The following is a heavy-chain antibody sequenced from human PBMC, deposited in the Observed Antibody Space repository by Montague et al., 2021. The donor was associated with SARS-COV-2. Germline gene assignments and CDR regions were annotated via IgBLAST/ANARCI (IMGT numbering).Heavy chain of an antibody. J-gene: IGHJ5*02. CDR2: IYPGDSRR. V-gene: IGHV5-51*01. CDR3: TRQGYCSGDGCQGRDWFDP. D-gene: IGHD2-8*02. CDR1: GYDFTRHW. Sequence: QSGAEVKKSGESLKISCRTSGYDFTRHWITWVRQMPGKGLEWMASIYPGDSRRQCSPSFQGQVTISVDNSINTVYLQWNSLKASDTAIYYCTRQGYCSGDGCQGRDWFDPWGQGALVSVSS.